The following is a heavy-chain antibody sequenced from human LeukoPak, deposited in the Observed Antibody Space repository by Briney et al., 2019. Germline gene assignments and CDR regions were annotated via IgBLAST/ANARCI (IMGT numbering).Heavy chain of an antibody. D-gene: IGHD1-26*01. Sequence: ASVKVSCKASGYTFTGYYMRWVRQAPGQGLEWMGWINPNSGGTNYAQKFQGRVTMTRDTSISTAYMELSRLRSDDTAVYYCAVKGTYYAGFDYWGQGTLVTVSS. V-gene: IGHV1-2*02. CDR2: INPNSGGT. CDR3: AVKGTYYAGFDY. CDR1: GYTFTGYY. J-gene: IGHJ4*02.